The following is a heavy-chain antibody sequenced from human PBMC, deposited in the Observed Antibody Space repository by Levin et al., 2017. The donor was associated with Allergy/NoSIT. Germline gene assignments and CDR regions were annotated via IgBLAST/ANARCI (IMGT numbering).Heavy chain of an antibody. CDR3: AGSPTYYYGSGSYRSGNWFDP. J-gene: IGHJ5*02. CDR2: TYYRSKWYN. CDR1: GDRVSSNSAA. Sequence: SQTLSLTCAISGDRVSSNSAAWNWIRQSPSRGLEWLGRTYYRSKWYNDYAVSVKSRITINPDTSKNQFSLQLNSVTPEDTAVYYCAGSPTYYYGSGSYRSGNWFDPWGQGTLVTVSS. V-gene: IGHV6-1*01. D-gene: IGHD3-10*01.